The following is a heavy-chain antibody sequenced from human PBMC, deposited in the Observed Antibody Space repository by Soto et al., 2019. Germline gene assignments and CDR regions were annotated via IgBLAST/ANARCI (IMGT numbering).Heavy chain of an antibody. Sequence: SETLSLTCTISGGSISAYYWGWIRQPPGKGLEWIGYIHPGWGANYNPSLKSRVTISLDTSKTQISLELSSMTAADAALYYCVRQGFGALPGLVDVWGQGTTVTVSS. CDR1: GGSISAYY. D-gene: IGHD3-10*01. J-gene: IGHJ6*02. V-gene: IGHV4-59*08. CDR2: IHPGWGA. CDR3: VRQGFGALPGLVDV.